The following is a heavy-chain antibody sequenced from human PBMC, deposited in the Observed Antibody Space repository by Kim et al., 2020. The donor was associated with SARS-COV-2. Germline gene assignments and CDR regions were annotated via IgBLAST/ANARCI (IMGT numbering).Heavy chain of an antibody. CDR3: ARSFLRAKVVVTADRRDALEI. D-gene: IGHD2-21*02. CDR2: ISSSSSYT. CDR1: GFTFSDYY. V-gene: IGHV3-11*06. J-gene: IGHJ3*02. Sequence: GGSLRLSCAASGFTFSDYYMSWIRQAPGKGLEWVSYISSSSSYTNYADSVKGRFTISRDNAKNSLYLQMNSLRAEDTAVYYCARSFLRAKVVVTADRRDALEIWGEGRMVTVSS.